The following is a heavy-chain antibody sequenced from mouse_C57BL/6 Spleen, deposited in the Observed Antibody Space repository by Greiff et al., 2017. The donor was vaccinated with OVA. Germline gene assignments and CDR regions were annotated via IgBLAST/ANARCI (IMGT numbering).Heavy chain of an antibody. D-gene: IGHD2-2*01. CDR2: FGTGGGT. CDR3: ARYGYDGNYFDY. Sequence: QVTLKVCGPGLVAPSQSLSITCTVSGFSLTSYPIRWVGQPQGKGLGWLGEFGTGGGTNYNAALKARLSISKDNSKSQVFLKMNSLQTDDTARYYCARYGYDGNYFDYWGQGTTLTVSS. V-gene: IGHV2-9-1*01. CDR1: GFSLTSYP. J-gene: IGHJ2*01.